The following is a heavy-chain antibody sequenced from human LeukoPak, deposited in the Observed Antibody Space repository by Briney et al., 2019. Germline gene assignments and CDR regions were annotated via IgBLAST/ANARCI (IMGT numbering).Heavy chain of an antibody. CDR2: TYYRSKWYN. CDR3: ARESVWRLLWFGETHEGSFDY. V-gene: IGHV6-1*01. Sequence: SQTLSLTCAISGDSVSSNSAAWNWIRQSPSRGLEWLGRTYYRSKWYNDYAVSVKSRITINPDTSKNQFSLQLNSVTPEDTAVYYCARESVWRLLWFGETHEGSFDYWGQGTLVTVSS. D-gene: IGHD3-10*01. CDR1: GDSVSSNSAA. J-gene: IGHJ4*02.